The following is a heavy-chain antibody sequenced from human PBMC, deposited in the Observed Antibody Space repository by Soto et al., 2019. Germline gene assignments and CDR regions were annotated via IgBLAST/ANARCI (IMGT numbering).Heavy chain of an antibody. CDR3: AKVIAAAGTGYWFDP. CDR2: ISGSGGST. V-gene: IGHV3-23*01. CDR1: GFTFSSYA. D-gene: IGHD6-13*01. J-gene: IGHJ5*02. Sequence: EVQLLESGGGLVQPGGSLRLSWAASGFTFSSYALSWVRQAPGKGLEWVSAISGSGGSTYYADSVKGRFTISRDNSKNTLYLQMNSLRAEDTAGYYCAKVIAAAGTGYWFDPWGQGTLVTVSS.